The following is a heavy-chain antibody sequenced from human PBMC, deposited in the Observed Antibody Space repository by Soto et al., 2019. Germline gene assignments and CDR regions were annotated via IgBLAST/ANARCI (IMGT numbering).Heavy chain of an antibody. D-gene: IGHD5-18*01. CDR1: GGSVTSDEDY. Sequence: SETLSLTCTVSGGSVTSDEDYWAWIRQSPGKGLEWIGYISNSGSTGYNPSLKTRLSMSVDRSKNQFTLRLTSVTAADTAVYFCATESGSTYGYFDHWGQGTQVTVSS. CDR2: ISNSGST. CDR3: ATESGSTYGYFDH. V-gene: IGHV4-30-4*01. J-gene: IGHJ4*02.